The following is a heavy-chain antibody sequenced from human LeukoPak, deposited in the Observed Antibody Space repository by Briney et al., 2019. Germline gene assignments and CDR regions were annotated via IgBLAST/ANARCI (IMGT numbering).Heavy chain of an antibody. Sequence: GGSLRLSCTTSGFNFGDHAMTWVRQAPGKGLEWVGFIRSKAYRGKTEYAASVKGRFTIVRDDSKSIVYLQRNSMKSEDTAVYYCSRGPIQLWVQNGMDVWGQGNTGTVSS. CDR1: GFNFGDHA. J-gene: IGHJ6*01. CDR2: IRSKAYRGKT. CDR3: SRGPIQLWVQNGMDV. V-gene: IGHV3-49*04. D-gene: IGHD5-18*01.